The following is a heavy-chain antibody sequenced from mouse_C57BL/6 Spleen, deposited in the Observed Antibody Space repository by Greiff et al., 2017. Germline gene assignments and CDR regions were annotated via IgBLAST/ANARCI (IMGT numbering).Heavy chain of an antibody. Sequence: QVQLKQPGAELVRPGSSVKLSCKASGYTFTSYWMHWVKQRPIQGLEWIGNIDPSDSETHYNQKFKDKATLTVDKSSSTAYMQLSSLTSEDSAVYYCARGYYGSRVWFAYWGQGTLVTVSA. D-gene: IGHD1-1*01. J-gene: IGHJ3*01. CDR1: GYTFTSYW. CDR3: ARGYYGSRVWFAY. CDR2: IDPSDSET. V-gene: IGHV1-52*01.